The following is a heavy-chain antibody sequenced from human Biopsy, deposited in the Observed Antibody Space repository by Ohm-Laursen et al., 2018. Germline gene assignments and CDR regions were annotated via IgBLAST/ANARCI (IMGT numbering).Heavy chain of an antibody. Sequence: GASVKVSCKGSGYTFTNHYIHWVRQAPGQGLEWMGIINPVGGSTNYAQKFQGRVTLTTDTSTSTAYMELSSLGSDDTAVYYCATDTLMAQNLVPGENWFDPWGQGTLVTVSS. CDR1: GYTFTNHY. V-gene: IGHV1-46*01. D-gene: IGHD3-10*01. J-gene: IGHJ5*02. CDR2: INPVGGST. CDR3: ATDTLMAQNLVPGENWFDP.